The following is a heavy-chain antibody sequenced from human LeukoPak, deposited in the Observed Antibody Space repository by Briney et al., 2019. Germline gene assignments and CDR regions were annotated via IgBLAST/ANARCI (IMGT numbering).Heavy chain of an antibody. D-gene: IGHD3-22*01. CDR3: ANEPRYYDSSGLDDAFDI. J-gene: IGHJ3*02. CDR1: GGSISSSNYY. V-gene: IGHV4-39*07. CDR2: ISHSGST. Sequence: SETLSLTCTVSGGSISSSNYYWGWIRQPPGKGLEWIGSISHSGSTYYNPSLKSRVTISVDTSKNQFSLKLSSVTAADTAVYYCANEPRYYDSSGLDDAFDIWGQGTMVTVSS.